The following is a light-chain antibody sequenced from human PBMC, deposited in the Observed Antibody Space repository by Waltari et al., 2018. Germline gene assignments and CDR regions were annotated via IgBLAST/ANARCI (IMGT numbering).Light chain of an antibody. Sequence: EVVMTQSPATLSVSPGARATLSCRASQNIGSSLAWYQQKPGLAPRLLIYSASARVTGVPARFSGSGSGTEFTLTISSLQSEDFAVYYCQQCKNWPRTFGQGTKLEIK. CDR3: QQCKNWPRT. V-gene: IGKV3-15*01. CDR2: SAS. CDR1: QNIGSS. J-gene: IGKJ2*01.